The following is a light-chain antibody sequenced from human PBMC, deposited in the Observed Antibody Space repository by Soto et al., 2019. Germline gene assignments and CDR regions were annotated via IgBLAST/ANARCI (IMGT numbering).Light chain of an antibody. CDR2: EGS. Sequence: SSLPEPASVSGSPAQSITISCTGPSSDVGRYNLFSWYQRPPGKAPKLRIEEGSKRPAGVSNRFAGSKSGNTASLTISGLEAEDEADDSCCSYEGSSTYSFEPGTKAT. CDR1: SSDVGRYNL. V-gene: IGLV2-23*01. J-gene: IGLJ1*01. CDR3: CSYEGSSTYS.